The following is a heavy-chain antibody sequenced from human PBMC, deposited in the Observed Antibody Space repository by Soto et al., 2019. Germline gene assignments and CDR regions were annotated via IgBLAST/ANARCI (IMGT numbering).Heavy chain of an antibody. CDR2: IYYSGST. Sequence: QVQLQESGPGLVKPSETLSLTCTVSGGSISSYYWSWIRQPPGKGLEWIGYIYYSGSTNYNPSLKSRVTXXVXTXXTQFSLKLSSVTAADTAVYYCARVGPMTTVTTFDYWGQGTLVTVSS. CDR3: ARVGPMTTVTTFDY. CDR1: GGSISSYY. V-gene: IGHV4-59*01. J-gene: IGHJ4*02. D-gene: IGHD4-17*01.